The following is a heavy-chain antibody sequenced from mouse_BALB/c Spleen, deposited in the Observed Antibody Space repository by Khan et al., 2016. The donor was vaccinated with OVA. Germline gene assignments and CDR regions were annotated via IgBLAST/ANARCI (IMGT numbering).Heavy chain of an antibody. J-gene: IGHJ4*01. V-gene: IGHV5-17*02. Sequence: EVELVESGGGLVQPGGSRKLSCEASGFTFSSFGMHWVRQAPEKGLEWVAYISSGSSTIYYADTVKGRFTISRDTPKNTLFLQLTSLRSEDPAMYYCARVEAMNYWGKGTSVPVST. CDR1: GFTFSSFG. CDR3: ARVEAMNY. CDR2: ISSGSSTI.